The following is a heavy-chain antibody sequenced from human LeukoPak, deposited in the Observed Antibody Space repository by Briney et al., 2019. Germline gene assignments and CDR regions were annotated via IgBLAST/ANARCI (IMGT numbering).Heavy chain of an antibody. J-gene: IGHJ4*02. V-gene: IGHV1-46*01. Sequence: ASVKVSCKASGYSFTSYYIHWVRPAPGQGLEWMGVINPSGGSTRYAQKFQGRVTMTRDMSTSTVYMELSSLRSEDTAVYYCAREGVSGSYLGYWGQGTLVTVSS. CDR3: AREGVSGSYLGY. D-gene: IGHD1-26*01. CDR2: INPSGGST. CDR1: GYSFTSYY.